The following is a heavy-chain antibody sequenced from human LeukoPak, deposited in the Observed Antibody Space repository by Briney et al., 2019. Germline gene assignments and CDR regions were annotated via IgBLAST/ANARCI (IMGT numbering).Heavy chain of an antibody. CDR2: IYYSGST. CDR3: ATSSFKSQWRFDN. V-gene: IGHV4-39*07. D-gene: IGHD6-19*01. Sequence: PSETLSLTCTVSGGSISSSSYYWGWIRQPPGKGLEWIGSIYYSGSTYYNPSLKSRVTISVDKSKNQFSLKLNSVTAADTAVYYCATSSFKSQWRFDNWGQGTLVTVSS. J-gene: IGHJ4*02. CDR1: GGSISSSSYY.